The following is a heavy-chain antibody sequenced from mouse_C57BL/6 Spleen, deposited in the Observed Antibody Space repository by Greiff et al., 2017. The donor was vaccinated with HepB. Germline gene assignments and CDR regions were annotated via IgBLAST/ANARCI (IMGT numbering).Heavy chain of an antibody. CDR2: INPNNGGT. V-gene: IGHV1-18*01. CDR1: GYTFTDYN. CDR3: ARRGPFTTRDFDY. J-gene: IGHJ2*01. D-gene: IGHD2-12*01. Sequence: EVQLQQSGPELVKPGASVKIPCKASGYTFTDYNLDWVKQSHGKSLEWIGDINPNNGGTIYNQKFKGKATLTVDKSSSTAYMELRSLTSEDTAVYYCARRGPFTTRDFDYWGQGTTLTVSS.